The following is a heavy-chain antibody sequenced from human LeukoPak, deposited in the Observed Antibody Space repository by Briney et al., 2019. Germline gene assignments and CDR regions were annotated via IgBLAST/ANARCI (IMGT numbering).Heavy chain of an antibody. CDR2: ISGSGGST. D-gene: IGHD2-2*01. J-gene: IGHJ4*02. V-gene: IGHV3-23*01. CDR3: AKGGYCSSTSCYATHFDY. Sequence: GGSLRLSCAASGFTFSSYAMSRVRQAPGKGLEWVSAISGSGGSTYYADSVKGRFTISRDNSKNTLYLQMNSLRAEDTAVYYCAKGGYCSSTSCYATHFDYWGQGTLVTVSS. CDR1: GFTFSSYA.